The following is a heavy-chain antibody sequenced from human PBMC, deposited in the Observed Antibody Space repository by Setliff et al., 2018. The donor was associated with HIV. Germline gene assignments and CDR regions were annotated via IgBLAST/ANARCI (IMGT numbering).Heavy chain of an antibody. Sequence: SETLSLTCAVYGGSFSGYYWSWIRQPPGKGLEWIGEINHSGSTNYNPSLKSRVTTSVDTSKNQFSLKLSSVTAADTAVFYCARLTTTYYYDSSAYYHPVWGQGTLVTAPQ. V-gene: IGHV4-34*01. D-gene: IGHD3-22*01. J-gene: IGHJ4*02. CDR2: INHSGST. CDR3: ARLTTTYYYDSSAYYHPV. CDR1: GGSFSGYY.